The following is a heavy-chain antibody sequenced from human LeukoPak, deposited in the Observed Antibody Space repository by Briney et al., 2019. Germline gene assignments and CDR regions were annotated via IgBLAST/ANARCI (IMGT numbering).Heavy chain of an antibody. CDR1: GYTFTNYH. CDR2: INPYGGHT. J-gene: IGHJ6*02. V-gene: IGHV1-46*01. CDR3: ARDPSVYGMDV. Sequence: ASVKVSCKASGYTFTNYHIHWVRQAPGQGLEWMGIINPYGGHTSYSQKFQDRMTMTRDTSTATVYMELSNLRSEDTAVYYCARDPSVYGMDVWGQGTTVSVSS.